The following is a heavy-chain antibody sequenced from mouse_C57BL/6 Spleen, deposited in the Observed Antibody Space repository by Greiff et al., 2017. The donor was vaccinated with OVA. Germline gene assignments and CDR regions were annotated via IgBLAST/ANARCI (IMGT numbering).Heavy chain of an antibody. CDR2: IYPGDGDT. CDR3: ARLDDYGRIAD. V-gene: IGHV1-80*01. J-gene: IGHJ3*01. D-gene: IGHD2-4*01. CDR1: GYAFSSYW. Sequence: QVQLQQSGAELVKPGASVKLSCKASGYAFSSYWMNWVKQRPGQGLEWIGEIYPGDGDTNYNGKFKGKATLTADKSSSTAYMQLSSLTSEDSAVYACARLDDYGRIADWGQGTLVTVSA.